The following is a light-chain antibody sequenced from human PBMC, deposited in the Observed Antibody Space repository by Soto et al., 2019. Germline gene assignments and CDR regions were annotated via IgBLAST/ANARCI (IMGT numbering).Light chain of an antibody. J-gene: IGKJ1*01. Sequence: DIVMTQSPDSLAVSLGERATINCKSSQSVLYSSNNNNYLAWYQQKPGQPPKLLIYWASTRASGVPDRFSGSGSGTDFTLTISSLQGEDAAVYYCQQYYTTPETFGQGTKVEIK. CDR3: QQYYTTPET. CDR1: QSVLYSSNNNNY. CDR2: WAS. V-gene: IGKV4-1*01.